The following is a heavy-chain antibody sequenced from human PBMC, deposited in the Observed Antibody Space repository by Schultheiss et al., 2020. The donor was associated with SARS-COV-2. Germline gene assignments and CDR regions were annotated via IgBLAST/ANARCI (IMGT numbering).Heavy chain of an antibody. CDR2: IYYSGST. V-gene: IGHV4-59*08. CDR1: GGSISANF. Sequence: SQTLSLTCTVSGGSISANFWSWIRQPPGKGLEWIGYIYYSGSTNYNPSLKSRVTMSVDTSKNQFSLKLSSVTAADTAVYYCARPLVSLGRDGYNSRYDAFDIWGQGTMVTVSS. J-gene: IGHJ3*02. D-gene: IGHD5-24*01. CDR3: ARPLVSLGRDGYNSRYDAFDI.